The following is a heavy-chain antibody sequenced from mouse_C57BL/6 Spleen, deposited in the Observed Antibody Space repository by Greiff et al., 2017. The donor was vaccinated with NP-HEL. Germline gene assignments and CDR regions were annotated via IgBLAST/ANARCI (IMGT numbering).Heavy chain of an antibody. V-gene: IGHV2-2*01. J-gene: IGHJ4*01. D-gene: IGHD2-4*01. Sequence: VQLVESGPGLVQPSQSLSITCTVSGFSLTSYGVHWVRQSPGKGLEWLGVIWSGGSTDYNAAFISRLSISKDNSKSQVFFKMNSLQADDTAIYYCASPMITTGGYYYAMDYWGQGTSVTVSS. CDR2: IWSGGST. CDR3: ASPMITTGGYYYAMDY. CDR1: GFSLTSYG.